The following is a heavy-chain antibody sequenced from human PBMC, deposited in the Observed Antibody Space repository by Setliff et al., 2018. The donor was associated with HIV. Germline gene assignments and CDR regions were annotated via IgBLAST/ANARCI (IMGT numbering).Heavy chain of an antibody. CDR3: ARRGRFMGWFDP. J-gene: IGHJ5*02. CDR2: INSSGTT. CDR1: GGSFSNFF. V-gene: IGHV4-4*09. D-gene: IGHD3-3*01. Sequence: SETLSLTCTVSGGSFSNFFWNWIRQPPGKGLEWIGYINSSGTTNYNPSLKSRVNISIDPSKNHITLRLSSVTVADTAVYYCARRGRFMGWFDPWGQGSLVTVSS.